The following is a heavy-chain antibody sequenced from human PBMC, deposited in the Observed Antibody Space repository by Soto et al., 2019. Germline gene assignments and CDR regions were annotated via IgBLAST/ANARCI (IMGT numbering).Heavy chain of an antibody. D-gene: IGHD6-13*01. J-gene: IGHJ6*02. CDR3: ARDREREQLGYYGVDV. CDR2: ISYDGSHK. CDR1: GFSFSHYG. Sequence: QVQVVESGGGVVQPGRSLRLSCVASGFSFSHYGMQWVRQAPGKGREGVAVISYDGSHKYYGESVTGRFTISRDNSKNTLYLQMNSLRPDDTALYFCARDREREQLGYYGVDVWGQGTTVAVSS. V-gene: IGHV3-30*03.